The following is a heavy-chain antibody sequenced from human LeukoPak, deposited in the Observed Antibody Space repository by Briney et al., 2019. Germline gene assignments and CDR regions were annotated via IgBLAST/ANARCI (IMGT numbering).Heavy chain of an antibody. CDR3: ARGSPWSYYYMDV. Sequence: PGGPLRLSCTASGFDFSNFDFPWVRQLRGKGLEWVSHIDTAGGTYYPGSVKGRFTISRANAKKSLYLQMHNLRVGDTALYFCARGSPWSYYYMDVWGVGTAVSVS. CDR1: GFDFSNFD. CDR2: IDTAGGT. J-gene: IGHJ6*03. D-gene: IGHD3-3*01. V-gene: IGHV3-13*01.